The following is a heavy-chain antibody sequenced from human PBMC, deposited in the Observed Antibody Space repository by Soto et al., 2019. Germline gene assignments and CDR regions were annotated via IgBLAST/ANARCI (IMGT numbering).Heavy chain of an antibody. V-gene: IGHV3-33*01. J-gene: IGHJ5*02. Sequence: GGSLRLSCEASGFNFRSYGMQWVRQAPGKGLEWVAVIWYDGSNQYYADSVKGRFTISRDNSKNTLYLQMNSLRAEDTAMYDCARDRGGRMTLVTSSWPDPCGQGTLVTVSS. CDR3: ARDRGGRMTLVTSSWPDP. CDR2: IWYDGSNQ. D-gene: IGHD4-4*01. CDR1: GFNFRSYG.